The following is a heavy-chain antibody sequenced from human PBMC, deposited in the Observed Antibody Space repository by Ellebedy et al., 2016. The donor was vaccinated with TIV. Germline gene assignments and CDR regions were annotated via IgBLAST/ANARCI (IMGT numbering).Heavy chain of an antibody. CDR2: IYQDGSVQ. CDR3: ARRGSYGDYAVQVNSWFDS. V-gene: IGHV3-7*01. Sequence: PGGSLRLSCAATGFSFRSYWMSWVRQAPGKGLEWVANIYQDGSVQYYLDSVKGRFTISRDNAHNSLFLQMNSLRAEDTAVYFGARRGSYGDYAVQVNSWFDSWGQGTLVTVS. D-gene: IGHD4-17*01. CDR1: GFSFRSYW. J-gene: IGHJ5*01.